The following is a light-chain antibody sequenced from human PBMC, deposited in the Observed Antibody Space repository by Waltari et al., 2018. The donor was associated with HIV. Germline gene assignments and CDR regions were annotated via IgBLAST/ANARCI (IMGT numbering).Light chain of an antibody. V-gene: IGLV2-14*03. CDR3: SSYTSSSTFVV. J-gene: IGLJ2*01. Sequence: QSALTQPASVSGSPGQSITISCTGNSSDVGGYNYVSWYQQPPGKAPKLMIYDVSNRPSGVSNRFSGSKSGNTASLTISGLQAEDEADYYCSSYTSSSTFVVFGGGTKLTVL. CDR1: SSDVGGYNY. CDR2: DVS.